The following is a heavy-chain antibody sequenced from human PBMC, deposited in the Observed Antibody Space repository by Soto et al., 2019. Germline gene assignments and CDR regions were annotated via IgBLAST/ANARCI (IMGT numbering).Heavy chain of an antibody. D-gene: IGHD6-13*01. Sequence: SQTLSLTCAMSGDSVSGNSAAWNWIRQSPWRGLEWLGRTYYMSKWYNDYSVSVKSRITINPDTYKNQFSLQLNSVTPEDTAVYYCASEAWGIAAAGSAWFDPWGQGTLVTVSS. J-gene: IGHJ5*02. CDR2: TYYMSKWYN. CDR3: ASEAWGIAAAGSAWFDP. CDR1: GDSVSGNSAA. V-gene: IGHV6-1*01.